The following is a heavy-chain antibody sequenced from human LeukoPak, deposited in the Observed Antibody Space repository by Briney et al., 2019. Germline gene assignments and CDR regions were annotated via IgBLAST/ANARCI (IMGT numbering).Heavy chain of an antibody. Sequence: GGSLRLSRAASGFTFSNYWMTWVRQAPGKGLEWVANIKPDGDEKYYVDSVKGRFTISRDNAKNSLYLQMHSLRAEDTAVYYCARARIDYWGRGTLVTVSS. CDR3: ARARIDY. CDR1: GFTFSNYW. V-gene: IGHV3-7*04. J-gene: IGHJ4*02. CDR2: IKPDGDEK.